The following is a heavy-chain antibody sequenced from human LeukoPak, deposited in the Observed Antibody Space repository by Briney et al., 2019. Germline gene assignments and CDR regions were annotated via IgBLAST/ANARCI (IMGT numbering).Heavy chain of an antibody. Sequence: SETLSLTCAVSGGSISSCGYSWTWIRQPPGKGLEWIGYIYHSGSTYYNPSLKSRVTISVDRSKNQFSLKLSSVTAADTAVYYCARGRKYYYDSSGYFGAFDIWGQGTMVTVSS. CDR1: GGSISSCGYS. CDR3: ARGRKYYYDSSGYFGAFDI. J-gene: IGHJ3*02. CDR2: IYHSGST. D-gene: IGHD3-22*01. V-gene: IGHV4-30-2*01.